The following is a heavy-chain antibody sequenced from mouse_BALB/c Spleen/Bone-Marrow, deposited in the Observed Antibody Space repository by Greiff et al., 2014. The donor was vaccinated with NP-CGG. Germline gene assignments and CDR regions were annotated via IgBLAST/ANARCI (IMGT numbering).Heavy chain of an antibody. D-gene: IGHD1-1*01. CDR3: AREDGLWYFDV. Sequence: QVHVKQSGAELMKPGASVKISCKATGYTFSSYWIEWVKQRPGHGLEWIGEILPGSGSTNYNEKFKGKATFTADTSSNTAHMQLSSLTSEDSAVYYCAREDGLWYFDVWGAGTTVTVSS. CDR2: ILPGSGST. CDR1: GYTFSSYW. V-gene: IGHV1-9*01. J-gene: IGHJ1*01.